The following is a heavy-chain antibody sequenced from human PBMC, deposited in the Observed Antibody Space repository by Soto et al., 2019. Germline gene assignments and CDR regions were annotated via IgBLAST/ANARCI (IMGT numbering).Heavy chain of an antibody. J-gene: IGHJ4*02. CDR1: GFTFSSYG. D-gene: IGHD2-2*01. V-gene: IGHV3-33*01. CDR2: IWYDGSNK. Sequence: GGSLRLSCAASGFTFSSYGMHWVRQAPGKGLEWVAVIWYDGSNKYYADSVKGRFTISRDNSKNTLYLQMNSLRAEDTAVYYCARCSSTSCYAAHYWGQGTLVTVS. CDR3: ARCSSTSCYAAHY.